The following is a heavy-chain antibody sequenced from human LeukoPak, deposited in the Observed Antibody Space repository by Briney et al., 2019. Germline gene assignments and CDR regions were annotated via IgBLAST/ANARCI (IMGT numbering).Heavy chain of an antibody. CDR2: IYYSGST. V-gene: IGHV4-59*08. J-gene: IGHJ3*02. CDR3: ARYWFGELYAFDI. Sequence: SETLSLTCTVSGGSISSYYWSWIRQPPGKGLEWIGYIYYSGSTNYNPSLKSRVTISVDTSKNQFSLKLSSVTAADTAVYYCARYWFGELYAFDIWGQGTMVTVSS. D-gene: IGHD3-10*01. CDR1: GGSISSYY.